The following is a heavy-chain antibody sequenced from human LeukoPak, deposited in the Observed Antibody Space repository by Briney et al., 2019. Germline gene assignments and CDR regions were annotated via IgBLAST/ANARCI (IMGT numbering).Heavy chain of an antibody. V-gene: IGHV1-18*01. Sequence: ASVKVSCKASGYTFTSYGISWVRQAPGQGLEWMGWISAYNGNTNYAQKFQGRVTMTRDTSISTAYMELSRLRSDDTAVYYCARGPLTGDAFDIWGQGTMVTVSS. D-gene: IGHD7-27*01. J-gene: IGHJ3*02. CDR3: ARGPLTGDAFDI. CDR1: GYTFTSYG. CDR2: ISAYNGNT.